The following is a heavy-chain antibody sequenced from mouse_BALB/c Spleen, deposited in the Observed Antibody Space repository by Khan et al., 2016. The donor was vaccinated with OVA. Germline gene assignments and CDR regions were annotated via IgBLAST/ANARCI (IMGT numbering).Heavy chain of an antibody. V-gene: IGHV5-6*01. CDR3: ARCLYGSSYDYYAMDY. Sequence: EVELVESGGDLVKPGGSLKLSCAASGFTFSNYGMSWVRQTPDKRLEWVALISTSGSSTYYPDSVKGRFTIYRYNAKNTMYLQMSSLKSEDTAMYYCARCLYGSSYDYYAMDYWGQGTSVTVSS. D-gene: IGHD1-1*01. CDR1: GFTFSNYG. J-gene: IGHJ4*01. CDR2: ISTSGSST.